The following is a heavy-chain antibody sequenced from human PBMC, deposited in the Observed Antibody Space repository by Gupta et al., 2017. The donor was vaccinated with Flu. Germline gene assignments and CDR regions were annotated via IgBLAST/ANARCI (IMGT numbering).Heavy chain of an antibody. J-gene: IGHJ4*02. CDR3: TTDVSWTGYYRYDY. Sequence: EVQLVESGGGLVKPGGSLRLSCAASGFTFSNAWMSWVRQAPGKGLEWVGRIKSKTDGGTTDYAAPVKGRFTISRDDSKNTLYLQMNSMKTEDTAVYYCTTDVSWTGYYRYDYWGQGTLVTVSS. V-gene: IGHV3-15*01. CDR1: GFTFSNAW. CDR2: IKSKTDGGTT. D-gene: IGHD3/OR15-3a*01.